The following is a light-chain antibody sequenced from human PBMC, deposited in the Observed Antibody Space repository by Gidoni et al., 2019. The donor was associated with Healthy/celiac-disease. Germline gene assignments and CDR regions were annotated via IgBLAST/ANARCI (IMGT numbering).Light chain of an antibody. J-gene: IGKJ3*01. Sequence: DIVMTQSPLSLPVTPGESASISCRSSHSLLHSNGYNYLDWYLQKPGQSPQLLIYLGSNRASGVPDRFSGSGSGTDFTLKISRVEAEDVGVYYCMQALQTPFTFGPGTKVDIK. CDR1: HSLLHSNGYNY. CDR2: LGS. V-gene: IGKV2-28*01. CDR3: MQALQTPFT.